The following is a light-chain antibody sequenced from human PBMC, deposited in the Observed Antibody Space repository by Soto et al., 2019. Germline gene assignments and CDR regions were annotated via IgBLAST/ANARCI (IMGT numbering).Light chain of an antibody. J-gene: IGKJ1*01. CDR3: QQSYSTTWT. CDR2: DAS. CDR1: QNIERY. V-gene: IGKV1-5*01. Sequence: DIQMPPSPSTLSASVVARVTITGRASQNIERYLAWYQQKPGRAPSIIIYDASSLQSGVPSRFSGSGSGTDFTLTINRLQPEDCATYSSQQSYSTTWTFGQGTKVDIK.